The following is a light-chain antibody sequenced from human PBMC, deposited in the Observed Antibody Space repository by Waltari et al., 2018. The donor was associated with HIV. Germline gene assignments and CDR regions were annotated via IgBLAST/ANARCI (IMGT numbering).Light chain of an antibody. CDR1: QGISSA. CDR2: DAS. CDR3: QQFYTYPLT. J-gene: IGKJ4*01. Sequence: AIQLTQSPSSLAACVGDRVTITCRASQGISSALALYQQKPGKAPKVLIYDASKLKSGVPSRFSGSGSGTDFSLTVSSLQPEDFATYYCQQFYTYPLTFGGGTKVEIK. V-gene: IGKV1-13*02.